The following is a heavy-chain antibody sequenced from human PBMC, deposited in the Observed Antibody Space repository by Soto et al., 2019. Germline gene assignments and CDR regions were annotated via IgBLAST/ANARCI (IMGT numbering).Heavy chain of an antibody. J-gene: IGHJ4*02. D-gene: IGHD6-19*01. CDR1: GSTFSSDD. CDR2: ISDSGGST. Sequence: EVHLLEYGGGLVQPGGSLRLSCVVSGSTFSSDDMSWVRQAPGRGLEWVSGISDSGGSTYYADSVKGRFTISRDNAKDTLYLQMKSLRVEDTALYYCATEGGWSLAVAGLFDYWSPGTQVTVSS. CDR3: ATEGGWSLAVAGLFDY. V-gene: IGHV3-23*01.